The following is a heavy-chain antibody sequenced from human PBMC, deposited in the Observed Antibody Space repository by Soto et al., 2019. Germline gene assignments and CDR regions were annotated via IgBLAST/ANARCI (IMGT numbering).Heavy chain of an antibody. Sequence: ASVKVSCKASGGTFSSYAISWVRQAPGQGLEWMGGIIPIFGTANYAQKFQGRVTITADESTSTAYMELSSLRSEDTAAYYCAGLSGYSYGVDYWGQGTLVTVSS. CDR3: AGLSGYSYGVDY. V-gene: IGHV1-69*13. J-gene: IGHJ4*02. CDR2: IIPIFGTA. CDR1: GGTFSSYA. D-gene: IGHD5-18*01.